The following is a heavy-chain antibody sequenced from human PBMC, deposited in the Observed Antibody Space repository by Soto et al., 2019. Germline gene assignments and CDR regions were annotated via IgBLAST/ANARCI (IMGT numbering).Heavy chain of an antibody. J-gene: IGHJ4*02. CDR2: ISYDGSNE. CDR1: GFTFSNHG. V-gene: IGHV3-30*18. Sequence: QVQLVESGGGVVQPGRSLRLSCAASGFTFSNHGMHWVRQAPGKGLEWVAVISYDGSNEYYADSVKGRFTVSRDNSKNTLYLQMNLPKTEDTAVYYCVKDRYRRKAVPDQWGQGTLVTVSS. CDR3: VKDRYRRKAVPDQ. D-gene: IGHD5-18*01.